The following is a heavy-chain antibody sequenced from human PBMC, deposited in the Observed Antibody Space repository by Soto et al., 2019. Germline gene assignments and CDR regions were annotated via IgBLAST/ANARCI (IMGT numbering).Heavy chain of an antibody. D-gene: IGHD5-12*01. CDR3: ARVRPTGIVATIYGYMDV. J-gene: IGHJ6*03. V-gene: IGHV4-34*01. CDR1: GGSFSGYY. CDR2: INHSGST. Sequence: SETLSLTCAVYGGSFSGYYWSWIRQPPGKGLEWIGEINHSGSTNYNPSLKSRVTISVDTSKNQFSLKLSSVTAADTAVYYCARVRPTGIVATIYGYMDVWGKGTTVTVSS.